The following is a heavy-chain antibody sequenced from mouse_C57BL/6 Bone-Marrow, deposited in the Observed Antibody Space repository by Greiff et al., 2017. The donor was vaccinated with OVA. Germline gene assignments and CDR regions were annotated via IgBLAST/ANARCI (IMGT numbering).Heavy chain of an antibody. Sequence: DVKLVESGPGLVKPSQTVFLTCTVTGISITTGNYRWSWIRQFPGNKLEWIGYIYYSGTITYNPSLTSRTPITRDTPKNQFFLEMNSLTAEDTATYYCARTTVVADYWYFDVWGTGTTVTVSS. J-gene: IGHJ1*03. CDR3: ARTTVVADYWYFDV. V-gene: IGHV3-5*01. CDR2: IYYSGTI. CDR1: GISITTGNYR. D-gene: IGHD1-1*01.